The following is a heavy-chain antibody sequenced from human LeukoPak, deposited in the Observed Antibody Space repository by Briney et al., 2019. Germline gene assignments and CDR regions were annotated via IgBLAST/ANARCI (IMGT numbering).Heavy chain of an antibody. Sequence: TGGSLRLSCAASGFTFSSYGMHWVRQAPGKGLVWVAFLRYDGSNNFYADSVKGRFSISRDNSKNTLYLKMNSLRAEDTAVYYCAKSSGYYYGGRDAFDIWGQGTMVTVSS. CDR3: AKSSGYYYGGRDAFDI. V-gene: IGHV3-30*02. CDR1: GFTFSSYG. J-gene: IGHJ3*02. CDR2: LRYDGSNN. D-gene: IGHD3-22*01.